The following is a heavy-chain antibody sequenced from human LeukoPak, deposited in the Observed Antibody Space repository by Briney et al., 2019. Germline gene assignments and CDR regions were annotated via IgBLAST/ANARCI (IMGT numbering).Heavy chain of an antibody. J-gene: IGHJ3*02. V-gene: IGHV4-4*07. Sequence: SETLSLTCAVYGGSFSGYYWSWIRQPPGKGLEWIGRIYTSGSTNYNPSLKSRVTMSVDTSKNQFSLKLSSVTAADAAVYYCAREPMEEQWLFNDAFDIWGQGTMVTVSS. D-gene: IGHD6-19*01. CDR1: GGSFSGYY. CDR3: AREPMEEQWLFNDAFDI. CDR2: IYTSGST.